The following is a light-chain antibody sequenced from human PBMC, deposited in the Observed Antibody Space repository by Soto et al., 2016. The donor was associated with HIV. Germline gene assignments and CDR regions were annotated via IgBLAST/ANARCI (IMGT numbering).Light chain of an antibody. CDR3: MQSLTNVQ. V-gene: IGKV2-28*01. J-gene: IGKJ2*01. Sequence: DIEMTQSPLSLPVTPGEPASISCRSSQSLLHSNGYIYLDWYLQKPGQSPQLLIYLGSNRASGVPDRFSGSGSATDFTLKISRVEAEDVGNYYCMQSLTNVQFGQGPSWRSN. CDR1: QSLLHSNGYIY. CDR2: LGS.